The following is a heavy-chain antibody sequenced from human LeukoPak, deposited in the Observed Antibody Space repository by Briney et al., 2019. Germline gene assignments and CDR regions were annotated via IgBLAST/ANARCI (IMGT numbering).Heavy chain of an antibody. D-gene: IGHD3-22*01. CDR3: ARSTPWADSSGYYY. V-gene: IGHV4-59*01. CDR1: GGSISSYY. CDR2: IYYSGST. J-gene: IGHJ4*02. Sequence: PSETLSLTCTVSGGSISSYYWSWIRQPPGKGLEWIGYIYYSGSTNYNPSLKSRVTISVDTSKNQFSLKLSSVTAADTAVYYCARSTPWADSSGYYYWGQGTLVTVSS.